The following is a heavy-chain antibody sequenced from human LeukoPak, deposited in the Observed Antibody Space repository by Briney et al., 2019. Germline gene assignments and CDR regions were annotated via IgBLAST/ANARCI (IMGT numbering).Heavy chain of an antibody. CDR3: SRSQFDY. CDR1: GFTFSNYW. CDR2: INGDGTVT. J-gene: IGHJ4*02. V-gene: IGHV3-74*03. Sequence: TGGSLRLSCAASGFTFSNYWMLWVRQAPGKGLVWVSRINGDGTVTTYADSVEGRFTISRDNTKNILYLQMNNLRAEDTATYYCSRSQFDYWGQGVLVTVSS.